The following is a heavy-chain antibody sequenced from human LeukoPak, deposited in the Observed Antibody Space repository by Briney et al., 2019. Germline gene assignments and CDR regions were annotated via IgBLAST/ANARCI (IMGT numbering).Heavy chain of an antibody. J-gene: IGHJ5*02. Sequence: ASVKVSCKASGYTFTGYGISWVRQAPGQGLEWMGWISAYNGNTNYAQKLQGRVTMTTDTSTSTAYMELRSLRSDDTAVYYCARAAVQYYYDSSGYYPQTWGQGTLVTVSS. CDR3: ARAAVQYYYDSSGYYPQT. D-gene: IGHD3-22*01. CDR2: ISAYNGNT. CDR1: GYTFTGYG. V-gene: IGHV1-18*01.